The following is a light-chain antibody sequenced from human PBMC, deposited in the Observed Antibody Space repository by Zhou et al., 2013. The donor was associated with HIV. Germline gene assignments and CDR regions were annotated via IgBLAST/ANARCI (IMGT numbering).Light chain of an antibody. CDR3: QQYGSSPPIT. CDR2: GAF. V-gene: IGKV3-20*01. J-gene: IGKJ2*01. CDR1: QSVSYSY. Sequence: EIVLTQSPGTLSLSPGERATLSCRASQSVSYSYLAWYQQQPGQAPRLLIHGAFSRAAGIPDRFSGSGSGTDFTLTISRLEPEDFAVYYCQQYGSSPPITFGQGTRLEIK.